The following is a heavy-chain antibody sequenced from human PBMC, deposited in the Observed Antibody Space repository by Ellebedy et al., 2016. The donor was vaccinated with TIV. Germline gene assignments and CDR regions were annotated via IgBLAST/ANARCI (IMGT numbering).Heavy chain of an antibody. J-gene: IGHJ6*02. V-gene: IGHV3-7*01. Sequence: PGGSLRLSCAASGFTFSSYWMSWVRQAPGKGLEWVANIKQDGSEKYYVDSVKGRFTISRDNAKNSLYLQMNSLRAEDTAVYYCARDRSSSWYIPPLYYYYYGMDVWGQGTTVTVSS. CDR2: IKQDGSEK. CDR1: GFTFSSYW. D-gene: IGHD6-13*01. CDR3: ARDRSSSWYIPPLYYYYYGMDV.